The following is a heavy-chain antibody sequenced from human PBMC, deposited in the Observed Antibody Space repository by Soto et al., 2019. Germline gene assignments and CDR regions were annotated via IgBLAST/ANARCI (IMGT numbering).Heavy chain of an antibody. CDR2: IFYSGST. CDR3: ASEYSGSQPGDYFDY. Sequence: SETLSLTCTVSGATISSYYWSWIRQPPGKGLEWIGYIFYSGSTNYNPSLRSRVIMSVDTSKNQFSLKLTSVTTADTPVYFCASEYSGSQPGDYFDYWVQGTLVTVSS. V-gene: IGHV4-59*01. J-gene: IGHJ4*02. D-gene: IGHD1-26*01. CDR1: GATISSYY.